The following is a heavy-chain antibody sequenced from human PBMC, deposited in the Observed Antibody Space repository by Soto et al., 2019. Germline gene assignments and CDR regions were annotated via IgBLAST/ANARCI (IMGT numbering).Heavy chain of an antibody. J-gene: IGHJ2*01. Sequence: GGSLRLSCAASGFTFSSYAMHWVRQAPGKGLEWVAVISYDGSNKYYADSVKGRFTISRDNSKNTLYLQMNSLRAEDAAVSYCSRDRVRGGNSLYWCFDLWGRGTLVTVSS. CDR1: GFTFSSYA. V-gene: IGHV3-30*04. CDR2: ISYDGSNK. D-gene: IGHD2-21*02. CDR3: SRDRVRGGNSLYWCFDL.